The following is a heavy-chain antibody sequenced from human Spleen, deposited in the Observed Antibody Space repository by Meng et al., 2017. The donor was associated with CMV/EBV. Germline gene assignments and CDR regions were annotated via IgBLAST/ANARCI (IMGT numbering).Heavy chain of an antibody. CDR1: GFTFSSYG. J-gene: IGHJ5*01. Sequence: GESLKISCAASGFTFSSYGMHWVRQAPGKGLEWVAFIRYDGSNKYYADSVKGRFTISRDNSKNTLYLQMNSLRAEDTAVYYCAKESTTAMSGYGDSWGQGTLVTVSS. CDR3: AKESTTAMSGYGDS. D-gene: IGHD5-12*01. V-gene: IGHV3-30*02. CDR2: IRYDGSNK.